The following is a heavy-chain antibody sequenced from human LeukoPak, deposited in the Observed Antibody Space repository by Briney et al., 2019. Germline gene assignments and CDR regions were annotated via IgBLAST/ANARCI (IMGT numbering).Heavy chain of an antibody. V-gene: IGHV4-59*12. CDR3: ARANEFFWSGLGY. J-gene: IGHJ4*02. D-gene: IGHD3-3*01. CDR2: IYYSGST. Sequence: SETLSLTCTVSGGSISSYYWSWIRQPPGKGLEWIGYIYYSGSTNYNPSLKSGVTISVDTSKNQFSLKLSSVTAADTAVYYCARANEFFWSGLGYWGQGTLVTVSS. CDR1: GGSISSYY.